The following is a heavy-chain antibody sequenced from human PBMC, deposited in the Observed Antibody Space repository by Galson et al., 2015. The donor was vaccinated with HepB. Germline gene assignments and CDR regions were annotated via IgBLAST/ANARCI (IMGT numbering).Heavy chain of an antibody. J-gene: IGHJ6*03. CDR2: INPNSGGT. V-gene: IGHV1-2*06. CDR1: GYTFTGYY. D-gene: IGHD2-15*01. Sequence: SVKVSCKASGYTFTGYYMHWVRQAPGQGLEWMGRINPNSGGTNYAQKFQGRVTMTRDTSISTAYMELSRLRSDDTAVYYCARGPGYCSGGSCYSVNYYYMDVWGKGTTVTVSS. CDR3: ARGPGYCSGGSCYSVNYYYMDV.